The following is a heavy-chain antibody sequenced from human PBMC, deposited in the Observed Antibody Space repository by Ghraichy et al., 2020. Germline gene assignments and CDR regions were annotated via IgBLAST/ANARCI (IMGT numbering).Heavy chain of an antibody. CDR2: IFQSGYT. J-gene: IGHJ4*02. D-gene: IGHD2-15*01. Sequence: LTCAVSGGSISSGGYSWSWIRQPPGKGLEWIGYIFQSGYTNYKSSLKSRATISVDRSKNQFSLQLSSVTAADTAVYFCARGATEFDYWGQGTLVTVSS. CDR3: ARGATEFDY. V-gene: IGHV4-30-2*01. CDR1: GGSISSGGYS.